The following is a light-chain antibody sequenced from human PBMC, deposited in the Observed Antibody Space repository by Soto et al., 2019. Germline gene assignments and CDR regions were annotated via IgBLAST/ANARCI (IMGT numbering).Light chain of an antibody. Sequence: DIQMAQSPSSVSASVGDRVTITCRASQNICSWLAWYQQKPGIAPKLLIYPASSLQSGVPSRFSGSGSGTDFTLTISSLQPEDFATYYCQQANSFPPLFGPGTKVDFK. CDR3: QQANSFPPL. J-gene: IGKJ3*01. CDR2: PAS. V-gene: IGKV1-12*01. CDR1: QNICSW.